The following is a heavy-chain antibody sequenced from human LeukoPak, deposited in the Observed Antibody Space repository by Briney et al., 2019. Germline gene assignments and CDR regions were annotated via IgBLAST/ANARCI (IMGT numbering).Heavy chain of an antibody. CDR1: GFTFSTYT. CDR2: FSTSSSYI. CDR3: ARDLYAYGSGSPFDY. V-gene: IGHV3-21*01. D-gene: IGHD3-10*01. J-gene: IGHJ4*02. Sequence: GGSLRLSCAASGFTFSTYTINWVRQAPGKGLEWVSSFSTSSSYIFYADSVKGRFTISRDNAKNSLYLQMNSLRAEDTAVYYCARDLYAYGSGSPFDYWGQGTLVTVSS.